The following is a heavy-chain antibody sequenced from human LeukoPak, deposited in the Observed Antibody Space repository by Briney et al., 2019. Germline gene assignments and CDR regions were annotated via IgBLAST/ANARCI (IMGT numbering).Heavy chain of an antibody. CDR2: IKQDGSEK. D-gene: IGHD3-22*01. V-gene: IGHV3-7*01. CDR1: GFTFSSYG. CDR3: ARDPPYYDSSGYKDYFDY. Sequence: GGSLRLSCAASGFTFSSYGMSWVRQAPGKGLEWVANIKQDGSEKYYVDSVKGRFTISRDNAKNSLYLQMNSLRAEDTAVYYCARDPPYYDSSGYKDYFDYWGQGTLVTVSS. J-gene: IGHJ4*02.